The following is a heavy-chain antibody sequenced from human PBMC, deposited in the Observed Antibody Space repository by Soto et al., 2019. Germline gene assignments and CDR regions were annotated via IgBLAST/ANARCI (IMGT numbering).Heavy chain of an antibody. CDR3: TPQGYSDSWGGYLY. J-gene: IGHJ4*02. D-gene: IGHD5-12*01. Sequence: EVQLVEAGGGLVKPGESLRLSCAASGFTFSNTWMSWVRQAPGKGLEWIGRIKSKTSGGATDYAAPVKGRFTISRDDSKNTLYLEVNSLKTEDTAVYYCTPQGYSDSWGGYLYWGQGTLVTVSS. CDR2: IKSKTSGGAT. V-gene: IGHV3-15*01. CDR1: GFTFSNTW.